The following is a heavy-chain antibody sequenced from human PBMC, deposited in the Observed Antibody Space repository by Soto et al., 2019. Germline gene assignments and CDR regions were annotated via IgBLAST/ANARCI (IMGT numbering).Heavy chain of an antibody. Sequence: QGKGLEWVAVISYHGGTEYYADSVKGRFTISRDNSKNTLYLQMNSLRPEDSFFFQAENGIRDVRSVSAFLLNRSSDL. CDR2: ISYHGGTE. CDR3: ENGIRDVRSVSAFLLNRSSDL. J-gene: IGHJ2*01. V-gene: IGHV3-30*03. D-gene: IGHD3-10*02.